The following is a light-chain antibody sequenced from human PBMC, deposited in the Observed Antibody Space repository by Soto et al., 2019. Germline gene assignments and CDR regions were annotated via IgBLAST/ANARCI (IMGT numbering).Light chain of an antibody. J-gene: IGKJ4*01. Sequence: EILLTQSPGTLSLSPGDRATLSCRASQTLTNSFLAWYQQKPGQTPRLLIYGASIRATDIPDRFSGSGAGTAVTLTISRLEPEDFAVYFCQQYGRLPLSFGGGTKVEIK. V-gene: IGKV3-20*01. CDR3: QQYGRLPLS. CDR2: GAS. CDR1: QTLTNSF.